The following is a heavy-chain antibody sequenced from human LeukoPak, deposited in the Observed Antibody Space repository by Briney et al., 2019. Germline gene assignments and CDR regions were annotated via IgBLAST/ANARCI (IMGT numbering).Heavy chain of an antibody. D-gene: IGHD3-22*01. V-gene: IGHV4-59*11. Sequence: SETLSLTCTVSGGSISSHYWSWLRQPPGKGLEGIGYIYYSGSTNYNPSLKSRVTISVDTSKNQFSLKLSSVTAADTAVYYCARVSGYADYWGQGTLVTVSS. J-gene: IGHJ4*02. CDR3: ARVSGYADY. CDR1: GGSISSHY. CDR2: IYYSGST.